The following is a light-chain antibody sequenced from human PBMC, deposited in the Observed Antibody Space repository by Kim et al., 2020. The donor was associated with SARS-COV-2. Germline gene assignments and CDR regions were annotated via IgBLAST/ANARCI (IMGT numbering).Light chain of an antibody. CDR2: LNSDGSH. CDR3: QTWGTGIRV. Sequence: LVLTQSPSASASLGASVKLTCTLSSGHSSYAIAWHQQQPEKGPRYLMKLNSDGSHSKGDGIPDRFSGSSSGAERYLTISSLQSEDEADYYCQTWGTGIRVFGGGTQLIVL. V-gene: IGLV4-69*01. CDR1: SGHSSYA. J-gene: IGLJ3*02.